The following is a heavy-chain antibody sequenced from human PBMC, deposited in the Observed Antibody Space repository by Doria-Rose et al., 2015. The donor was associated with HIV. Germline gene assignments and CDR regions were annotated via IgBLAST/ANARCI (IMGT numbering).Heavy chain of an antibody. CDR2: IHYSGRT. CDR1: GGSIRRGGYY. D-gene: IGHD1-26*01. CDR3: ARDGAIVGNSNAFDI. Sequence: QGQLQESGPGLVKPSQTLSLTCTVSGGSIRRGGYYWTWIRQPPGKGLEWIGYIHYSGRTYYNPSLKTRVTISLETSQNQFSLTLTSVTAADTAVYYCARDGAIVGNSNAFDIWGQGTMVTVSS. J-gene: IGHJ3*02. V-gene: IGHV4-31*03.